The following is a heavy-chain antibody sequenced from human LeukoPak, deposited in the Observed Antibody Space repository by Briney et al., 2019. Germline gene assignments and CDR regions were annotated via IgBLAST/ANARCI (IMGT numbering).Heavy chain of an antibody. CDR3: ARDPRGAAAGHYYYGMDV. D-gene: IGHD6-13*01. CDR1: GGSISSSSYY. J-gene: IGHJ6*02. V-gene: IGHV4-39*07. CDR2: IYYSGST. Sequence: SETLSLTCTVSGGSISSSSYYWGWIRQPPGKGLEWIGSIYYSGSTYYNPSLKSRVTISVDKSKNQFSLKLSSVTAADTAVYYCARDPRGAAAGHYYYGMDVWGQGTTVTVSS.